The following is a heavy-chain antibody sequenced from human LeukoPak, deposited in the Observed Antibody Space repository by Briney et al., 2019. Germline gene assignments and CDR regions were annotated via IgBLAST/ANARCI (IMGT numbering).Heavy chain of an antibody. J-gene: IGHJ4*02. CDR2: INAGNGNT. D-gene: IGHD4/OR15-4a*01. V-gene: IGHV1-3*01. CDR3: ARDRSSGCGDY. CDR1: GYTFTSFA. Sequence: ASVKVSCKASGYTFTSFAMHWVRQAPGQRLEWMGWINAGNGNTKYSQKFQGRVTITRDTSASTAYMELNSLRSEDTAVYCCARDRSSGCGDYWGQGTLVTVSS.